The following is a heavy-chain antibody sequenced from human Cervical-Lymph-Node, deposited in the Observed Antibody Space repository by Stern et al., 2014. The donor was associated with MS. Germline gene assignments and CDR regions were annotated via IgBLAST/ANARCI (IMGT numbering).Heavy chain of an antibody. J-gene: IGHJ4*02. CDR3: ASPFYCTATSCSDY. Sequence: QVQLQESGPGLVKPSQTLSLTCTVSGGSISSGSSYWSWIRQPAGKGLEWIGRVYSTGNITYTLALKTRAPMQVDTPKNLFPLTLSSVTAADTAVYFCASPFYCTATSCSDYWGQGTLVTVSS. CDR1: GGSISSGSSY. CDR2: VYSTGNI. V-gene: IGHV4-61*02. D-gene: IGHD1-1*01.